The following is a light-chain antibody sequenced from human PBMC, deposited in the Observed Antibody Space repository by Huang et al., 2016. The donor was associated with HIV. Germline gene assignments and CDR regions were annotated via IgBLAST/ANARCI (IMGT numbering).Light chain of an antibody. V-gene: IGKV1-12*01. CDR3: QQAKTFPYT. J-gene: IGKJ2*01. CDR2: SAS. Sequence: DIQMTQSPSSVSASVGHTVTITCRASRDISNWLVWYEQKSGKAPKLLIYSASTLQSGGPPRCSGSGSGTHFTRTITSLQPDDFGTYYCQQAKTFPYTFGQGT. CDR1: RDISNW.